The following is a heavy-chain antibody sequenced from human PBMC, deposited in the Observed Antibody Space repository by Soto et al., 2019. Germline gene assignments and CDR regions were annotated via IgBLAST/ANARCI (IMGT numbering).Heavy chain of an antibody. CDR2: INSDGSST. V-gene: IGHV3-74*01. J-gene: IGHJ6*02. Sequence: EVQLVESGGGLVQPGGSLRLSCAASGFTFSSYWMHWVRQAPGKGLVWVSRINSDGSSTSYADSVKGRFTISRDNAKNTLYLQMNSLRAEDTDVYYCAREGGQLVRYYYYGMDVWGQGTTVTVSS. CDR3: AREGGQLVRYYYYGMDV. D-gene: IGHD6-6*01. CDR1: GFTFSSYW.